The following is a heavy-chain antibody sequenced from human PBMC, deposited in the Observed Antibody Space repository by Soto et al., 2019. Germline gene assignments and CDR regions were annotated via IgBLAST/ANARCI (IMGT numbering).Heavy chain of an antibody. J-gene: IGHJ4*02. Sequence: GGSLRLSCAASGFIVSSNYMSWVRQAPGKGLEWVSVIYSGGGTYYADSVKGRFTISRDNSKNTLYLQMNSLRAEDTAVYYCARVKGTAVTFDQWGQGTLVTVSS. CDR1: GFIVSSNY. V-gene: IGHV3-53*01. CDR3: ARVKGTAVTFDQ. D-gene: IGHD6-19*01. CDR2: IYSGGGT.